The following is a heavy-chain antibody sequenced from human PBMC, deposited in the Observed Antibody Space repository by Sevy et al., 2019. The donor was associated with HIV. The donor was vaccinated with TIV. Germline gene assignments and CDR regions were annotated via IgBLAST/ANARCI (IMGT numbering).Heavy chain of an antibody. D-gene: IGHD6-19*01. CDR3: VSLFLSYRSGWSYFDY. Sequence: GGSLRLSCAISGFTVNDKYIIWVHQAPGKGLEWVSVIFSSGSTYYADSAKGRFTISRDSSKNTVDLQMNSVRAEDTAVYYCVSLFLSYRSGWSYFDYWGQGTLVTVSS. V-gene: IGHV3-66*02. J-gene: IGHJ4*02. CDR2: IFSSGST. CDR1: GFTVNDKY.